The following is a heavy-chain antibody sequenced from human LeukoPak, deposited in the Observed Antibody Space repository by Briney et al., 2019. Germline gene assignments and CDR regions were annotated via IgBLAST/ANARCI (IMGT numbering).Heavy chain of an antibody. J-gene: IGHJ6*02. CDR2: IIPIFGTA. CDR3: ARDRILDTAMMRTYGMDV. Sequence: SVKVSCKASGGAFSSYAISWVRQAPGQGLEWMGGIIPIFGTANYAQKFQGRVTITADESTSTAYMELSSLRSEDTAVYYCARDRILDTAMMRTYGMDVWGQGTTVTVSS. CDR1: GGAFSSYA. D-gene: IGHD5-18*01. V-gene: IGHV1-69*13.